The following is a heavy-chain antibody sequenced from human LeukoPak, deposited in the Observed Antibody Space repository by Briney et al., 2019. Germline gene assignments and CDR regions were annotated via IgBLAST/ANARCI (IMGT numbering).Heavy chain of an antibody. V-gene: IGHV5-51*01. CDR1: GYSFTSYW. CDR3: ARALRGYSGYDTPYYMDV. Sequence: GESLKISCKGSGYSFTSYWIGWVRQMPGKGLEWMGIIYPGDSDTRYSPSFQGQVTISADKSISTAYLQWSSLKASDTAMYYCARALRGYSGYDTPYYMDVWGKGTTVTVSS. CDR2: IYPGDSDT. D-gene: IGHD5-12*01. J-gene: IGHJ6*03.